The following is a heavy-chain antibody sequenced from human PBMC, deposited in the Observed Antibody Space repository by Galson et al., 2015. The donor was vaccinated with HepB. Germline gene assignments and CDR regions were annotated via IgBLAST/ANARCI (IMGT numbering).Heavy chain of an antibody. CDR1: GFIFSNFA. CDR2: ISGSGGRT. J-gene: IGHJ4*02. CDR3: AKSGAGGYAVFDN. Sequence: SLRLSCAASGFIFSNFAMTWVRQAPGKGLEWVSAISGSGGRTYNADSIKGRFTISRDKSKNTLYLQMNSLRAEDTAVYYCAKSGAGGYAVFDNWGQGTLVTVSS. D-gene: IGHD2-8*02. V-gene: IGHV3-23*01.